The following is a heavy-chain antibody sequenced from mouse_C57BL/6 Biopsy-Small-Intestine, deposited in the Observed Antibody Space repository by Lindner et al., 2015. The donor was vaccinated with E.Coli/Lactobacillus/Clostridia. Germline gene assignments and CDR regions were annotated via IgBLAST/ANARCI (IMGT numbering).Heavy chain of an antibody. Sequence: SVKVSCKASGGPFSSSATRWVRQAPGQRLEWMGDIIPVFGTTNYAPKFEGRATITADESTTTVYMELRSLRSDDTAVYYCASGRNDYADSWGQGTLVTVSS. CDR2: IIPVFGTT. V-gene: IGHV1-4*01. D-gene: IGHD1-1*02. J-gene: IGHJ4*01. CDR1: GGPFSSSA. CDR3: ASGRNDYADS.